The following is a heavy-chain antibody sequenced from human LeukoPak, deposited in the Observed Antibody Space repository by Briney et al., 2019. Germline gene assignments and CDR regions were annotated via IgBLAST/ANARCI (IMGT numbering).Heavy chain of an antibody. V-gene: IGHV3-21*01. D-gene: IGHD4-17*01. CDR2: ISSSSDYI. CDR1: GFTFSSYT. J-gene: IGHJ3*02. Sequence: PGGSLRLSCAASGFTFSSYTMNWVRQAPGKGLEWVSSISSSSDYIYYADSLRGRSTISRDNAKNSLYLQVNSLRAEDTGVYYCARGLMTTVTFHIWGHGTMVTVSS. CDR3: ARGLMTTVTFHI.